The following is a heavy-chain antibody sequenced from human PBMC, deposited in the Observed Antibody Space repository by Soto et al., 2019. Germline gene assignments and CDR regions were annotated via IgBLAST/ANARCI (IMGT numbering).Heavy chain of an antibody. D-gene: IGHD2-21*02. CDR2: INAGNGNT. CDR3: ARSIVVVTALDY. V-gene: IGHV1-3*01. J-gene: IGHJ4*02. Sequence: ASVKVSCKASGYTFTNYAIHWVRQAPGQRLEWMGWINAGNGNTKYSQKFQGRVTITRDTSASTAYTELSSLRSEDTAVYYCARSIVVVTALDYWGQGTLVTVSS. CDR1: GYTFTNYA.